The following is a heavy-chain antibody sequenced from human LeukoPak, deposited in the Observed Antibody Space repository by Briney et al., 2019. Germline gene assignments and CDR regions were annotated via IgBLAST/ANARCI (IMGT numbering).Heavy chain of an antibody. CDR1: GFTFSSYW. CDR2: INSDGTGT. D-gene: IGHD4-17*01. CDR3: ARTTSVSDVGDAFHI. V-gene: IGHV3-74*01. J-gene: IGHJ3*02. Sequence: GGSLRLSCAASGFTFSSYWIHWVRQAPGKGLVWVSRINSDGTGTTYADSVKGRFTISRDNAKNTLYLQMNNLRAEDTAVYYCARTTSVSDVGDAFHIWGQGTMVTVSS.